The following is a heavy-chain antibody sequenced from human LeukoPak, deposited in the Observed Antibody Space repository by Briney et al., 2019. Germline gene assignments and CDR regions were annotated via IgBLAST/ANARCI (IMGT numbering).Heavy chain of an antibody. CDR2: IYTSGST. D-gene: IGHD6-13*01. CDR1: GGSISSYY. J-gene: IGHJ4*02. CDR3: ARVSSWSGFDY. V-gene: IGHV4-4*07. Sequence: SDTLSLTCTVSGGSISSYYWSWSRQPAGQGLEWIGRIYTSGSTSYNPSLKSRVTMSVDTSKNQSSLKLSSVTAADTAVYYCARVSSWSGFDYWGQGTLVTVSS.